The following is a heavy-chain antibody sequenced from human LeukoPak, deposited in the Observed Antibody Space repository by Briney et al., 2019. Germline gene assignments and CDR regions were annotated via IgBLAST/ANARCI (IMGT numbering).Heavy chain of an antibody. CDR3: ARELLDY. Sequence: GGSLRLSCAASGFTFSSYAMHWVRLAPGKGLEYVSAISSNGGSTYYANSVKGRFTISRDNSKNTLYLQMGSLRAEDMAVYYCARELLDYWGQGTLVTVSS. CDR2: ISSNGGST. CDR1: GFTFSSYA. J-gene: IGHJ4*02. V-gene: IGHV3-64*01. D-gene: IGHD2-21*02.